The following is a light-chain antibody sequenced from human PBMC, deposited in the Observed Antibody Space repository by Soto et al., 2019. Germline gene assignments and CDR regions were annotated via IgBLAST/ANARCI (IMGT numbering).Light chain of an antibody. V-gene: IGKV1-9*01. J-gene: IGKJ4*01. CDR2: AAS. CDR3: QKVSGYPLS. CDR1: QGINIH. Sequence: DIQLTPSPSFLSASALYIVTITVRSSQGINIHLAWYQQEPGKAPKLLIYAASTLQSGVPSRFSGSASGTEFTLTISSLQPEDFATYYCQKVSGYPLSFGGGTKVDIK.